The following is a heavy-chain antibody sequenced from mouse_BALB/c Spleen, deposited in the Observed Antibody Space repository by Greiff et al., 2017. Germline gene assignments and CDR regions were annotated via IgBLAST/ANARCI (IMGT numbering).Heavy chain of an antibody. CDR2: IYPGSGST. J-gene: IGHJ3*01. CDR3: ARADYGSSSPWFAY. V-gene: IGHV1-55*01. CDR1: GYNFTSYW. Sequence: QVQLQQPGAELVKPGTSVKLSCKASGYNFTSYWINWVKLRPGQGLEWIGDIYPGSGSTNYNEKFKSKATLTVDTSSSTAYMQLSSLASEDSALYYCARADYGSSSPWFAYWGQGTLVTVSA. D-gene: IGHD1-1*01.